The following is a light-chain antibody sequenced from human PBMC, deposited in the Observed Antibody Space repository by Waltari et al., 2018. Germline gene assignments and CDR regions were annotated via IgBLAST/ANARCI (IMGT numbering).Light chain of an antibody. Sequence: DIVVTQSPLSLPVTPGEPASISCRSSQSPIHRNGNNYLDWYLQKPGQSPQLLIYLGSNRASGVPDRFSGSGSGTEFTLRISRVEAEDVGVYYCMQSLQTLWTFGQGTKVEIK. V-gene: IGKV2-28*01. CDR3: MQSLQTLWT. CDR1: QSPIHRNGNNY. CDR2: LGS. J-gene: IGKJ1*01.